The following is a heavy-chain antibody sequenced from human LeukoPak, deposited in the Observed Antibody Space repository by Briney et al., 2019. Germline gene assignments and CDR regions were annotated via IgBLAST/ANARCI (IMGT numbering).Heavy chain of an antibody. D-gene: IGHD3-10*01. CDR1: GYTFTGYY. V-gene: IGHV1-2*02. Sequence: GASVKVSCKASGYTFTGYYMHWVRQAPGQGLEWMGWITPSSGDTNVAQKFQGRVTMTGDTSINTAYMELSTLRSDDTAVYYCARALGYGSGSYSQPLNWFDPWGQGTLVTVSS. CDR2: ITPSSGDT. CDR3: ARALGYGSGSYSQPLNWFDP. J-gene: IGHJ5*02.